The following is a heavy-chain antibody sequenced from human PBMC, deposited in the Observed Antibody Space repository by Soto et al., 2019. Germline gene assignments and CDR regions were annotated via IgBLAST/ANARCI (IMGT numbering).Heavy chain of an antibody. CDR1: GFTFSSYA. Sequence: EVQLLESGGGLVQPGGSLRLSCAASGFTFSSYAMSWVRQAPGKGLEWVSAISGSGGSTYYADSVKGRFTISRDNSKNTLYLQMNSLRAEDTAVYYCAKAPFGVVIIMVYFDYWGQGTLVTVSS. D-gene: IGHD3-3*01. CDR3: AKAPFGVVIIMVYFDY. J-gene: IGHJ4*02. V-gene: IGHV3-23*01. CDR2: ISGSGGST.